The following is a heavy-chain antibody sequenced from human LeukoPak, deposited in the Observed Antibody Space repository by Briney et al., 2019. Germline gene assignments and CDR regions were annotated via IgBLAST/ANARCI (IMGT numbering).Heavy chain of an antibody. CDR2: INHSGST. CDR1: GVSFSGYY. Sequence: SETLSLTCAVYGVSFSGYYWSWLRQPPGKGLEWIGEINHSGSTYYNPSLKSGVTISVDTSKNQFSLKLSSVTAADTAVYYCAREEAAAGLGVFDYWGQGTLVTVSS. V-gene: IGHV4-34*01. J-gene: IGHJ4*02. D-gene: IGHD6-13*01. CDR3: AREEAAAGLGVFDY.